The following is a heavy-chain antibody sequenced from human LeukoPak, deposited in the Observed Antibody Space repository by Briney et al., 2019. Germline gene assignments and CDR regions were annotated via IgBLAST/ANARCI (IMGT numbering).Heavy chain of an antibody. CDR2: SYSGGST. D-gene: IGHD5-12*01. CDR3: TTGYSGYDSHFDY. CDR1: AFSDKSNY. J-gene: IGHJ4*02. V-gene: IGHV3-53*01. Sequence: GGSLRLSCVASAFSDKSNYMSWVRQAPGKGLEWVSVSYSGGSTYYEDSVKGRFTVSSDVSKNTLYLQMNNLRGEDTAVYYCTTGYSGYDSHFDYWGQGTLVTVSS.